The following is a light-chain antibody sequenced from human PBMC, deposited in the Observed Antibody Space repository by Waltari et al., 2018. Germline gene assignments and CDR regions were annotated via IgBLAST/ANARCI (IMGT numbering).Light chain of an antibody. CDR2: EVS. CDR1: QSLLYSDGKTY. J-gene: IGKJ4*01. CDR3: MQAIHLPLT. Sequence: DVVMTQTPFSLSVTPGQPASIPCQSSQSLLYSDGKTYLYWYLQKPGQSPHLLIYEVSSRVSGVPDRFSGSGSGTDFTLKISRVEAEDVGVYYCMQAIHLPLTFGGGTKVEIK. V-gene: IGKV2-29*02.